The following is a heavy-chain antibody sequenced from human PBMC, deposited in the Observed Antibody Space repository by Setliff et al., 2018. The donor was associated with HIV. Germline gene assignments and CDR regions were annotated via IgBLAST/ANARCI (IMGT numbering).Heavy chain of an antibody. J-gene: IGHJ3*02. V-gene: IGHV1-2*02. CDR1: GYTFTEYY. D-gene: IGHD5-18*01. Sequence: GASVKVSCKASGYTFTEYYIHWVRQAPGQGLEWMGWIYPNTGGTNYAQKFQGRVTMTRDTSISTAYMELSRLRSDDTALYYCATGLQLWGVTVLDAFDIWGQGTMVTVSS. CDR2: IYPNTGGT. CDR3: ATGLQLWGVTVLDAFDI.